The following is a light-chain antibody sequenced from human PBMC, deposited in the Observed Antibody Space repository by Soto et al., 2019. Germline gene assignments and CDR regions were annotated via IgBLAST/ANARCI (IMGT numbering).Light chain of an antibody. Sequence: EILLTQAPTTRCVSPGDPAPLSCRASQNVLSDLAWYQQKPGQAPRLLVYGATTRATDAPAKFRGRGSGTEFSLTISSLQSEDSATYYCQQYRSWPRTFGQGTKV. J-gene: IGKJ1*01. V-gene: IGKV3-15*01. CDR3: QQYRSWPRT. CDR2: GAT. CDR1: QNVLSD.